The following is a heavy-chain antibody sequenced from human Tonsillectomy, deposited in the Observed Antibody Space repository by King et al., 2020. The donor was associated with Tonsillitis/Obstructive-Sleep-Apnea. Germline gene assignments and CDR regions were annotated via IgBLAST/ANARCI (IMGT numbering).Heavy chain of an antibody. V-gene: IGHV3-23*04. D-gene: IGHD2-2*01. CDR2: ISDSGGSS. Sequence: VQLVESGGGLVQSGGSLRLSCAASGFTFSSYALTWVRQAPGRGLEWVSGISDSGGSSYYADSVKGRFTISRDNSRSTLYLQMNSLRAADTAVYYCAKARTDKIPAAMGYWGQGTLVIVSS. CDR1: GFTFSSYA. J-gene: IGHJ4*02. CDR3: AKARTDKIPAAMGY.